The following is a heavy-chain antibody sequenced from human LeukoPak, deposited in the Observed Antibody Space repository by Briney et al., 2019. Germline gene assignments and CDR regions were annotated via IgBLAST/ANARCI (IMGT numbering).Heavy chain of an antibody. CDR3: AIMHGYYDGSGYWVQ. CDR1: GFTFGSYG. J-gene: IGHJ4*02. Sequence: GGSLRLYCAASGFTFGSYGMIWVRPAPGKGLEWVAFISPSGDRTSNADSVEGRFTISRDNPRDTLYLQMNSLRDEDTAGYYCAIMHGYYDGSGYWVQWGQGTLVTVSS. D-gene: IGHD3-22*01. V-gene: IGHV3-23*01. CDR2: ISPSGDRT.